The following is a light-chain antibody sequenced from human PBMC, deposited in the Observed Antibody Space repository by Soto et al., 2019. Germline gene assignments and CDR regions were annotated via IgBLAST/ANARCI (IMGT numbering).Light chain of an antibody. Sequence: DIAVTNSPINLFPSTPNLSSFSFMNSQSVSNNSLAWYQQKPGQAPRLLIYGASNRATGIPDRFSGSGSGTDFTLTISSLETEDFTVFCSQQDGIPQIIFG. CDR3: QQDGIPQII. J-gene: IGKJ2*01. CDR1: QSVSNNS. CDR2: GAS. V-gene: IGKV3-20*01.